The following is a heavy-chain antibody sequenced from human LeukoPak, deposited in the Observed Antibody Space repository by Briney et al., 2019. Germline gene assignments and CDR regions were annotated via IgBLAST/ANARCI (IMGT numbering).Heavy chain of an antibody. Sequence: GGSLRLSCAASGFTFSSYSMNWVRQAPGKGLEWVSSISSSSSYIYYADSVKGRFTISRDNAKNSLYLQMNSLRAEDTAVYYCARAGYCSSTSCHPDAFDIWGQGTMVTVSS. D-gene: IGHD2-2*01. CDR3: ARAGYCSSTSCHPDAFDI. CDR1: GFTFSSYS. CDR2: ISSSSSYI. J-gene: IGHJ3*02. V-gene: IGHV3-21*01.